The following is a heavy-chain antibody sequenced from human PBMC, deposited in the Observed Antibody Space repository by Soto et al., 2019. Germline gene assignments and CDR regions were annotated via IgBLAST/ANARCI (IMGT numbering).Heavy chain of an antibody. V-gene: IGHV3-30-3*01. D-gene: IGHD4-17*01. Sequence: QVQLVESGGGVVQPGRSLRLSCAASGFTFSSYAMHWVRQAPGKGLEWVAVISYDGSNKYYADSVKGRFTISRDNSKNTLYLQMNSLRAEDTTVYYCAGASDYGDQIAHFDYWGQGTLVTVSS. CDR1: GFTFSSYA. CDR3: AGASDYGDQIAHFDY. J-gene: IGHJ4*02. CDR2: ISYDGSNK.